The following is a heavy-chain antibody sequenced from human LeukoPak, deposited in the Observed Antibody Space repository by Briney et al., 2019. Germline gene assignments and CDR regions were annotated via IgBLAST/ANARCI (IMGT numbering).Heavy chain of an antibody. CDR2: IKQDGSEK. Sequence: GGSLRLSCRASRFSFSDYDMHWVRQAPGKGLEWVANIKQDGSEKYYVDSVKGRFTISRDNAKNSLYLQMNSLRAEDTAVYYCARVEVATSYYYYGMDVWGQGTLVTVSS. D-gene: IGHD5-12*01. CDR1: RFSFSDYD. J-gene: IGHJ6*02. CDR3: ARVEVATSYYYYGMDV. V-gene: IGHV3-7*01.